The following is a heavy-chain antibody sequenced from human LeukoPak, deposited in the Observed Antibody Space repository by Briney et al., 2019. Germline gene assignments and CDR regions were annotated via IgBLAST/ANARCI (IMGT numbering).Heavy chain of an antibody. CDR3: ARGLYCSSTSCYLHRWFDP. CDR1: GGSFSGYY. D-gene: IGHD2-2*01. Sequence: PSETLSLTWAVDGGSFSGYYWSWIRQPPGKGLEWIGEIDHSGGTNYNPSLKSRVTISEDRSKNQFSLKMSSVTAADTAVYYCARGLYCSSTSCYLHRWFDPWGQGTLVTVSS. J-gene: IGHJ5*02. V-gene: IGHV4-34*01. CDR2: IDHSGGT.